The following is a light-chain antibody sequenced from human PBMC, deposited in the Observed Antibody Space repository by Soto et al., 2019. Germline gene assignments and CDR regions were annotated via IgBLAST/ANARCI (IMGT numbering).Light chain of an antibody. J-gene: IGLJ1*01. CDR3: SSYAGSSNV. CDR1: SSDVGGYNY. Sequence: QSVLTQPPSASGSPGQSVAIFCTGTSSDVGGYNYVSWYQQHPGKAPKLMIYEVNKRPSGVPDRFPGSKSGNTASLTVSGLQAEDEADYYCSSYAGSSNVFGTGTKVTVL. V-gene: IGLV2-8*01. CDR2: EVN.